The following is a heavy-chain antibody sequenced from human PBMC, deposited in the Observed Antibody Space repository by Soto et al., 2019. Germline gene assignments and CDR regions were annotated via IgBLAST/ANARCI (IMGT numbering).Heavy chain of an antibody. CDR1: GFTFSDYD. Sequence: QVHLVESGGGLVKPGGSLRLSCAASGFTFSDYDMSWIRQAPGKGLEWVSYISSSGTTTYYADSVKGRFTISRDNTKNAVNLKMNSLRDEDTAMYYCARDRTRDSSTRENWSDPWGQGTLVTVSS. CDR2: ISSSGTTT. D-gene: IGHD3-22*01. J-gene: IGHJ5*02. V-gene: IGHV3-11*01. CDR3: ARDRTRDSSTRENWSDP.